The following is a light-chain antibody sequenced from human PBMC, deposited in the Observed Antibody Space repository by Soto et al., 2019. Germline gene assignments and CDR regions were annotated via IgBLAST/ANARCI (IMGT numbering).Light chain of an antibody. CDR3: ASWDDSLSGDVV. V-gene: IGLV1-47*01. J-gene: IGLJ2*01. CDR2: KNN. Sequence: QSVLTQPPSTSGTPGQRVTISCSGSTSNIETNFVYWYQQLPGTAPKLLIYKNNQRPSGVPDRFSGSKSGTSASLAISGLRSEDEADYYCASWDDSLSGDVVFGGGTQLTVL. CDR1: TSNIETNF.